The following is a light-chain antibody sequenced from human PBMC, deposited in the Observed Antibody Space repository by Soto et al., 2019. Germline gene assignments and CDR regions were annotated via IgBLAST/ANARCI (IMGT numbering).Light chain of an antibody. CDR2: DAS. V-gene: IGKV3-11*01. Sequence: EIVLTQSPATLSLSPGERATLSCRASQSVSSYLAWYQQKPGQAPRLLIYDASNSATGIPARFSGSGSGTDFTLTIRSLEPEDFAVYYCQQRSKWPPYTFVQGTKLEIK. J-gene: IGKJ2*01. CDR1: QSVSSY. CDR3: QQRSKWPPYT.